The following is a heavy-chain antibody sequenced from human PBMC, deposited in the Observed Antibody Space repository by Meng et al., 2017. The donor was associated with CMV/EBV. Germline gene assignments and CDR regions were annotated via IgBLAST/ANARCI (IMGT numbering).Heavy chain of an antibody. CDR2: ISYDGSNK. CDR1: GFNFDSSH. V-gene: IGHV3-30-3*01. J-gene: IGHJ6*02. CDR3: ARIDVDTAMVPYYYGMDV. D-gene: IGHD5-18*01. Sequence: GESLKISCVVSGFNFDSSHMNCVRQAPGKGLEWVAVISYDGSNKYYADSVKGRFTISRDNSKNTLYLQMNSLRAEDTAVYYCARIDVDTAMVPYYYGMDVWGQGTTVTVSS.